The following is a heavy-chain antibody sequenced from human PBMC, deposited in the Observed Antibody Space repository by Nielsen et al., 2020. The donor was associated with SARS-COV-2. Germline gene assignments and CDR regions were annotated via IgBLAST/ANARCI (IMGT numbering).Heavy chain of an antibody. Sequence: SETLSLTCTVSGGSISSGGYYWSWIRHHPGKGLEWIGYIYFSGRTCYNPSLKSRVTISVDTSKNQFSLSLRSVTAADTAVYYCARESSGYDHYNYGMDVWGLGTSVTVSS. CDR2: IYFSGRT. J-gene: IGHJ6*02. CDR3: ARESSGYDHYNYGMDV. D-gene: IGHD5-12*01. CDR1: GGSISSGGYY. V-gene: IGHV4-31*03.